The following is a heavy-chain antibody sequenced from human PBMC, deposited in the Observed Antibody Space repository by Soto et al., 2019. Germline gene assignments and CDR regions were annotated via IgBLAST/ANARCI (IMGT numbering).Heavy chain of an antibody. CDR2: INHSGST. D-gene: IGHD4-17*01. V-gene: IGHV4-34*01. CDR1: GGSFSGYY. J-gene: IGHJ4*02. CDR3: ARGRRTAVTIDY. Sequence: QVQLQQWGAGLLKPSETLSLTCAVYGGSFSGYYWSWIRQPPGKGLEWIGEINHSGSTNYNPSLKGRVTISVDTSKSQFSLNLTSVTAADTAVYYCARGRRTAVTIDYWGQGTLVTVSS.